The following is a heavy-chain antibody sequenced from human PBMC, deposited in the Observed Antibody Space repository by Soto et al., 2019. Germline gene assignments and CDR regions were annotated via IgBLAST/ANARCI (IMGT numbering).Heavy chain of an antibody. CDR1: GYTFSKYD. D-gene: IGHD3-3*01. J-gene: IGHJ4*02. Sequence: QVQLVQSGTEVKTPGASVKVSCKTSGYTFSKYDISWVRQAPGQGLEWMGLISANSGRANYAQKLQGRVTMTTDTSTSTAYMELGSLRSDDTAVYYCVRQYFDFWTDFPDSDYCGQGTLVTVSS. CDR2: ISANSGRA. CDR3: VRQYFDFWTDFPDSDY. V-gene: IGHV1-18*01.